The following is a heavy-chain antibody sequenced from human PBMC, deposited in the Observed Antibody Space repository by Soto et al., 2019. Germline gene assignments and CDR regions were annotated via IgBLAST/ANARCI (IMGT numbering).Heavy chain of an antibody. V-gene: IGHV3-21*01. CDR1: GFTFSSFG. CDR2: ISSSSSYI. CDR3: ARDYYSSNWENGYYYYAMDV. D-gene: IGHD6-13*01. J-gene: IGHJ6*02. Sequence: PGGSLRLSCAASGFTFSSFGMHWVRQAPGKGLEWVSSISSSSSYIYYADSVRGRFTISRDNAKNSLYLQMNSLRAEDTAVYYCARDYYSSNWENGYYYYAMDVWGQGTTVTVSS.